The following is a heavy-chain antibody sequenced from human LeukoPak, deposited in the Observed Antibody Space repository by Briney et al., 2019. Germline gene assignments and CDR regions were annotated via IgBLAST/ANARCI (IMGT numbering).Heavy chain of an antibody. V-gene: IGHV4-61*05. Sequence: PSETLSLTCTVSGGSISSSSYCWGWIRQPPGQGLEWIGYVYYNGKTNYNPSLKSRVTISVDSSKNQFFLNLSSVTAADTAVYYCARGYCSGGSCYRAYDAFDIWGQGTMVTVSS. CDR3: ARGYCSGGSCYRAYDAFDI. J-gene: IGHJ3*02. CDR2: VYYNGKT. D-gene: IGHD2-15*01. CDR1: GGSISSSSYC.